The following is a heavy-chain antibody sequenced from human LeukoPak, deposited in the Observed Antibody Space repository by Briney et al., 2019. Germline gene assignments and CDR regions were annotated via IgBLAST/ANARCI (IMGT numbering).Heavy chain of an antibody. CDR3: ARSLSSRFSGPRRPYYFDS. D-gene: IGHD3-16*02. CDR1: GFTFSSYG. CDR2: ISGSGSST. V-gene: IGHV3-23*01. J-gene: IGHJ4*02. Sequence: PGGTLKLSCAASGFTFSSYGMSWVRQAPGKGLEWVSAISGSGSSTYYAASVKGRFTISTDNSKNTLYLQMNSLRAEDTAVYYCARSLSSRFSGPRRPYYFDSWGQGTLVTVSS.